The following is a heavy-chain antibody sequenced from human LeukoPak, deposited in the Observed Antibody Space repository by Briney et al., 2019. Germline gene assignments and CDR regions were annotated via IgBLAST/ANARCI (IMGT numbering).Heavy chain of an antibody. CDR1: GFTFSTYA. J-gene: IGHJ5*02. CDR3: ARLPGTLGHH. D-gene: IGHD1-1*01. Sequence: GGSLRLSCAASGFTFSTYAMSWVRQAPGKGLEWVSAISGSGDSAYYADFVKGRFTISRDNSKNTLYLQMNSLRAEDTAVYYCARLPGTLGHHWRQGTLVTVSS. CDR2: ISGSGDSA. V-gene: IGHV3-23*01.